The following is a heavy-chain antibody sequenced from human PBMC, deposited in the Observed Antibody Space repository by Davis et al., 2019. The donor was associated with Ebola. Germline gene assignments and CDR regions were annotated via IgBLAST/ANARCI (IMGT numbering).Heavy chain of an antibody. D-gene: IGHD6-19*01. J-gene: IGHJ5*02. V-gene: IGHV4-31*03. CDR2: IYYSGST. Sequence: SETLSLTCTVSGGSISSGGYYWSWIRQPPGKGLEWIGYIYYSGSTSYNPSLGSRVTISLDTSKNQFSLKLSSVTAADTAVYYCARARGYSSGWVNWFDPWGQGTLVTVSS. CDR3: ARARGYSSGWVNWFDP. CDR1: GGSISSGGYY.